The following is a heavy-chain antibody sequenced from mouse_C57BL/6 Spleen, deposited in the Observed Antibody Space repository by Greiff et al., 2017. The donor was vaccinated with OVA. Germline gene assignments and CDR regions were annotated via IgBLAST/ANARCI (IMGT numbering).Heavy chain of an antibody. Sequence: QVQLQQSGAELVRPGTSVQVSCKASGYAFTNYLIEWVKQRPGQGLEWIGVINPGSGGTNYNEKFKGKATLTADKSSSTAYMQLSSLTSEDSAVYFCARCHNYHSNRGYFDVWGTGTTVTVSS. CDR1: GYAFTNYL. CDR2: INPGSGGT. CDR3: ARCHNYHSNRGYFDV. J-gene: IGHJ1*03. D-gene: IGHD2-5*01. V-gene: IGHV1-54*01.